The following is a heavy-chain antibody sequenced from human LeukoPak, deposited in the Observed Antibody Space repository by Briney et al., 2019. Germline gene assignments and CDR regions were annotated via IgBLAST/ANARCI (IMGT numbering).Heavy chain of an antibody. Sequence: GGSLRLSCAASGFTFSSYVMTWARQAPGKGLEWVSAISGGGGITYYADSVKGRFTISRDNSKNTLYLQMRSLRAEDTAVYYCAKAIQYGSGNYDYWGQGSLVTVPS. CDR2: ISGGGGIT. CDR1: GFTFSSYV. J-gene: IGHJ4*02. D-gene: IGHD3-10*01. CDR3: AKAIQYGSGNYDY. V-gene: IGHV3-23*01.